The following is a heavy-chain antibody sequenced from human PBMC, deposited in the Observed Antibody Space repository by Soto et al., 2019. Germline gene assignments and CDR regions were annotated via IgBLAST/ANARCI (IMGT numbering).Heavy chain of an antibody. CDR2: FSYDGIYK. Sequence: QVQLAESGGGVVQPGRSLRLSCATSGFNFSDYAMHWVCQAPGKGPEYVAVFSYDGIYKFYADSVKGRFTISRDNSKNTLYLEMNNLRVEDTAVYFCAREGRNPSLRSSNCLDHWGQGTLVTVSS. CDR3: AREGRNPSLRSSNCLDH. D-gene: IGHD1-1*01. CDR1: GFNFSDYA. J-gene: IGHJ4*02. V-gene: IGHV3-30-3*01.